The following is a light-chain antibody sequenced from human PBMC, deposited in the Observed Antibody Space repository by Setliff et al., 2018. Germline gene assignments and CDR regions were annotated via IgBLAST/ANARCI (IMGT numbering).Light chain of an antibody. Sequence: QSVLTQAASVSGSPGQSVTISCTGSSSDVGGYDYVSWYQHHPGRAPKFIIYDVRYRPSGVSNRFSGSKSGNTASLTISGLQAEDEADYYCFSYARSGSYVFGTGTKVT. CDR3: FSYARSGSYV. CDR2: DVR. J-gene: IGLJ1*01. V-gene: IGLV2-14*03. CDR1: SSDVGGYDY.